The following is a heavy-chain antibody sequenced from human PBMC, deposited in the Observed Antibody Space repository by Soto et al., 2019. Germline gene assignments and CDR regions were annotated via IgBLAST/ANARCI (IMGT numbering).Heavy chain of an antibody. J-gene: IGHJ6*02. CDR2: INSDGSST. CDR1: GFTFSSYW. D-gene: IGHD3-10*01. CDR3: ARVLTMVRGVRPGGLDV. V-gene: IGHV3-74*01. Sequence: GGSLRLSCAASGFTFSSYWMHWVRQAPGKGLVWVSRINSDGSSTSYADSVKGRFTISRDNAKNTLYLQMNSLRAEDTAVYYCARVLTMVRGVRPGGLDVWGQETTVTVSS.